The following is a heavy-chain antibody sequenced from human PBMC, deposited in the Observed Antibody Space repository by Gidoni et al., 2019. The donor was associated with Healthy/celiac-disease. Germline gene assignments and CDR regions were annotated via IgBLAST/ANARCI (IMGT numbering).Heavy chain of an antibody. Sequence: QVQLQESGPGLVKPSETLSLTCPVSGGSISSYYWSWIRQPAGKGLEWIGRIYTSGSTNYNPSLKSRVTMSVDTSKNQFSLKLSSVTAADTAVYYCARGVQKGWFGELYDWFDPWGQGTLVTVSS. CDR3: ARGVQKGWFGELYDWFDP. V-gene: IGHV4-4*07. CDR2: IYTSGST. D-gene: IGHD3-10*01. CDR1: GGSISSYY. J-gene: IGHJ5*02.